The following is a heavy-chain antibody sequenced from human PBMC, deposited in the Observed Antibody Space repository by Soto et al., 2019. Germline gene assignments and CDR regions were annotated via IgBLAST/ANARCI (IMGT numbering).Heavy chain of an antibody. CDR3: ARDLFSVTAMYYFDY. CDR1: GYSISSGYY. J-gene: IGHJ4*02. Sequence: SETLSLTCTVSGYSISSGYYWGWIRQPPGKGLEWIGSIYHSGSTYYNPSLKSRVTISVDTSKNQFSLKLSSVTAADTAVYYCARDLFSVTAMYYFDYWGQGTLVTVSS. V-gene: IGHV4-38-2*02. D-gene: IGHD2-21*02. CDR2: IYHSGST.